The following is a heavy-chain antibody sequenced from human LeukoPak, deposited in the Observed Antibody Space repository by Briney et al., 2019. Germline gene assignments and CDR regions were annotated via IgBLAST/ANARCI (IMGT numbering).Heavy chain of an antibody. J-gene: IGHJ3*02. V-gene: IGHV1-18*01. CDR2: ISAYNGNT. CDR3: ARWRITIFGVVIQAFDI. CDR1: GYTFTSYG. D-gene: IGHD3-3*01. Sequence: ASVKVSCKASGYTFTSYGISWVRQAPGQGLEWMGWISAYNGNTNYAQKLQGRVTMTTDTSTSTAYMELRSLRSDDTAVYYCARWRITIFGVVIQAFDIWGQGTMATVSS.